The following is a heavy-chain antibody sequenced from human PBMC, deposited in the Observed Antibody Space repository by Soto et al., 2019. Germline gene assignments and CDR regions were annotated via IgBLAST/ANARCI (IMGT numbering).Heavy chain of an antibody. V-gene: IGHV4-34*01. CDR2: INHSGST. CDR1: GGSFSGYH. Sequence: SETLSLTCAVYGGSFSGYHWSWIRQPPGKGLEWIGEINHSGSTSYNPSLKSRVTISVDTSKNQFSLKVTSVTAADTAAYYCARGSGRGNGWGTYFYYGMAVWGQGTKVTVSS. J-gene: IGHJ6*02. CDR3: ARGSGRGNGWGTYFYYGMAV. D-gene: IGHD6-19*01.